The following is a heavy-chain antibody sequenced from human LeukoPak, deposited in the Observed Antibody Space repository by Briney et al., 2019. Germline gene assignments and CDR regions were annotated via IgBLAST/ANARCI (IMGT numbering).Heavy chain of an antibody. D-gene: IGHD1-7*01. CDR2: IKQDGSEK. Sequence: GGSLRLSCAASGFTFSDHYMDWVRQIPGKGLEWVANIKQDGSEKYYADALKGRFTISRDNTKNSLSLQMNSLIVEDTAVYYCARAGSNWNYVYWGQGTLVTVSS. J-gene: IGHJ4*02. CDR3: ARAGSNWNYVY. CDR1: GFTFSDHY. V-gene: IGHV3-7*01.